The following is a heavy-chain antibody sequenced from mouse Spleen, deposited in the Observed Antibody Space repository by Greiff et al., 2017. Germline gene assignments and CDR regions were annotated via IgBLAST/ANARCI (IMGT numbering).Heavy chain of an antibody. CDR1: GFNIKDDY. CDR2: IDPENGDT. Sequence: EVQLQQSGAELVRPGASVKLSCTASGFNIKDDYMHWVKQRPEQGLEWIGWIDPENGDTEYASKFQGKATITADTSSNTAYLQLSSLTSEDTAVYYCTTLYGSYFDYWGQGTTLTVSS. J-gene: IGHJ2*01. D-gene: IGHD2-2*01. V-gene: IGHV14-4*01. CDR3: TTLYGSYFDY.